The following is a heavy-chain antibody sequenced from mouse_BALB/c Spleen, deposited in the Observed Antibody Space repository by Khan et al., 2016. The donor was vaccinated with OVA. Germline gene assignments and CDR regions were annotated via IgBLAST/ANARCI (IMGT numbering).Heavy chain of an antibody. CDR3: ARGKYYGYYFDY. CDR2: ISYSGST. Sequence: EVQLQESGPGLVKPSQSLSLTCTVTGYSITSNYAWNWTRQFPGNKLEWMGYISYSGSTTYNPSLKSRISITRDTSKNQFFLQLKSVTTEDTATYYCARGKYYGYYFDYWGQGTSLTVSS. J-gene: IGHJ2*02. D-gene: IGHD1-1*01. V-gene: IGHV3-2*02. CDR1: GYSITSNYA.